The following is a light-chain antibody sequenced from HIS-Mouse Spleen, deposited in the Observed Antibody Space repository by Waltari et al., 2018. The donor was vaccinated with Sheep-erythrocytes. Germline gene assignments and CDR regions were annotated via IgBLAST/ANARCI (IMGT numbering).Light chain of an antibody. J-gene: IGLJ2*01. CDR2: EGS. V-gene: IGLV2-23*01. CDR1: SSDVGSYKL. Sequence: QSALTQPASVSGSPGQSITISCTGTSSDVGSYKLVSWYQQHPGKAPKPMIYEGSKRPSGVSNLFSGSKSGNTAYLTISGLQAEDEAYYYCCSYAGSSTLVFGGGTKLTVL. CDR3: CSYAGSSTLV.